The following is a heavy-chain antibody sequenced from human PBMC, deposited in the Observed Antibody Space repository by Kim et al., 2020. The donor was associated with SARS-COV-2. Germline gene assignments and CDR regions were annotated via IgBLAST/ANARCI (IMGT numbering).Heavy chain of an antibody. J-gene: IGHJ4*01. D-gene: IGHD3-16*02. V-gene: IGHV3-53*01. Sequence: GGSLRLSCAASGFTVSTNYMTWVRQAPGKGLEWVSVIYSGGSTYYLDSVKGRFTISRDTSKNMLYLQMNSLRAEDTAVYYCARVRPYDYVWGSYRPYDY. CDR1: GFTVSTNY. CDR3: ARVRPYDYVWGSYRPYDY. CDR2: IYSGGST.